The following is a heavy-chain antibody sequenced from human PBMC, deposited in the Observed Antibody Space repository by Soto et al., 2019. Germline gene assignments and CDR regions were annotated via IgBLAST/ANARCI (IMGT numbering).Heavy chain of an antibody. CDR1: GFSLSTSGVG. J-gene: IGHJ5*02. D-gene: IGHD6-13*01. V-gene: IGHV2-5*02. CDR2: IYWDDDK. CDR3: AHLSMAAAVFVDCFDP. Sequence: QITLKESGPPLVKPTQTLTLTCTFSGFSLSTSGVGVGWIRQPPGKALEWLALIYWDDDKRYSPSLKSRLTITQDTPHKQVVLTMTNMHPVDTATYFCAHLSMAAAVFVDCFDPWGPGTLVTVSS.